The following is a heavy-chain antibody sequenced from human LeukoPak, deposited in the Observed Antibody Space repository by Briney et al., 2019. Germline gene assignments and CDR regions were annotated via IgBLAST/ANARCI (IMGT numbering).Heavy chain of an antibody. CDR2: INHSGST. CDR1: GGSFSGYY. V-gene: IGHV4-34*01. CDR3: ARGLVDGAGSYYNGWFDP. Sequence: SETLSLTCAVYGGSFSGYYWSWIRQPPGKGLEWIGEINHSGSTNYNLSLKSRVTISLDTSKNQFSLKLNSVTAADTAVYYCARGLVDGAGSYYNGWFDPWGQGTLVTVSS. J-gene: IGHJ5*02. D-gene: IGHD3-10*01.